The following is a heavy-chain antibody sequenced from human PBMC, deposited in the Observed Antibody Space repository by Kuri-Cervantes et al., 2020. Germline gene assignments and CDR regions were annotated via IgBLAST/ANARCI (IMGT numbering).Heavy chain of an antibody. D-gene: IGHD3/OR15-3a*01. Sequence: LRLSCTVSGGSISSYYWSWIRQPPGKGLEWIGYIYYSGSTNYNPSLKSRVTISVDTSKNQFSLRLTSVTAADMAVYYCARRGPTFAPFDSWGQGTLVTVSS. J-gene: IGHJ4*02. CDR1: GGSISSYY. CDR3: ARRGPTFAPFDS. CDR2: IYYSGST. V-gene: IGHV4-59*08.